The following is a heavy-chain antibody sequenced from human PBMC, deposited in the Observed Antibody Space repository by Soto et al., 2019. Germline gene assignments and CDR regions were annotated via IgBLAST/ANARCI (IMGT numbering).Heavy chain of an antibody. CDR1: GYTFTSYA. D-gene: IGHD3-10*01. V-gene: IGHV1-3*01. Sequence: ASVKVSCKASGYTFTSYAMHWVRQAPGQRLEWMGWINAGNGNTKYSQKFQGRVTMTRDTSISTAYMELSRLRSDDTAVYYCAEESGSGMIYGFDPWGQGTLVTVSS. J-gene: IGHJ5*02. CDR2: INAGNGNT. CDR3: AEESGSGMIYGFDP.